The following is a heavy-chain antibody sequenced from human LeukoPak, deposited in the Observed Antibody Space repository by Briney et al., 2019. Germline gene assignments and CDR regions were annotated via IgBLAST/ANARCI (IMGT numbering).Heavy chain of an antibody. CDR3: ARDEEWCLFDY. CDR1: GFTLSNYL. CDR2: IKQVGSEK. V-gene: IGHV3-7*01. Sequence: GGALRLSCAPSGFTLSNYLLRGVRQAPGRGRAGVAKIKQVGSEKYFVDSVKGRFTLSRENAKNSLYLQMNSLRAEDTAVYYCARDEEWCLFDYWGQGTLVTVSS. D-gene: IGHD3-3*01. J-gene: IGHJ4*02.